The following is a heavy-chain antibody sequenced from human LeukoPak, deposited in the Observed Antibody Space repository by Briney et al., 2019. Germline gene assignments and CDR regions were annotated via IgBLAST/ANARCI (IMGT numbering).Heavy chain of an antibody. CDR1: GYSFTSYW. CDR3: ARGVKRSDGYTIALPYDY. CDR2: IYPGDSDT. V-gene: IGHV5-51*01. D-gene: IGHD5-24*01. Sequence: GESLQISCKGSGYSFTSYWIGWVRQMPGKGLEWMGIIYPGDSDTRYSPSFQGQVTISADKSISTAYLQWSSLKASDTAMYYCARGVKRSDGYTIALPYDYWGQGTLVTVSS. J-gene: IGHJ4*02.